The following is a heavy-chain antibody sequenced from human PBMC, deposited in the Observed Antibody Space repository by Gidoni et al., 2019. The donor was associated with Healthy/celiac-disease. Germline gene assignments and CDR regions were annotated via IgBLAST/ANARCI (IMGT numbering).Heavy chain of an antibody. J-gene: IGHJ6*02. CDR3: AKDISDYGDYGGGMDV. D-gene: IGHD4-17*01. CDR2: ISWNSGSL. Sequence: EVQLVESGGGLEQPGRSLRLSCAASGFIFDDYAMHWVRQAPGKGLEWVSGISWNSGSLGYADSVKGRFTISRDNAKNSVYLQMNSLRAEDTALYYCAKDISDYGDYGGGMDVWGQGTTVTVSS. V-gene: IGHV3-9*01. CDR1: GFIFDDYA.